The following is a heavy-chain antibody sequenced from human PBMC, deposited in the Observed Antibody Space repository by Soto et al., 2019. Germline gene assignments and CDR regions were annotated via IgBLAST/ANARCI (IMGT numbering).Heavy chain of an antibody. CDR2: IDPYDTGI. V-gene: IGHV3-74*01. Sequence: EVHLVESGGGLVQPGGSLRLSCAASGFTFSKYWFHWVRQAPGKGLMWVSRIDPYDTGITYADSVKGRFTISRDNARNTLYLQVDSLTDGDTAVYYCARDMTGADDYLGQGTLVTVSS. CDR3: ARDMTGADDY. D-gene: IGHD3-9*01. CDR1: GFTFSKYW. J-gene: IGHJ4*02.